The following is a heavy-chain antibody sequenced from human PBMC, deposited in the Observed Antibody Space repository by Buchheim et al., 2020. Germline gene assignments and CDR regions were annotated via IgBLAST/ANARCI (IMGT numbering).Heavy chain of an antibody. D-gene: IGHD4-17*01. CDR1: GGSISSGDYY. V-gene: IGHV4-30-4*01. CDR2: IYYSGST. CDR3: ARGRGDYGDYGQGAGYYYYGMDV. J-gene: IGHJ6*02. Sequence: QVQLQESGPGLVKPSQTLSLTCTVSGGSISSGDYYWSWIRQPPGKGLEWIGYIYYSGSTYYNPSLKSRVTISVDTSKNQFSLKLSSVTAADTAVYYCARGRGDYGDYGQGAGYYYYGMDVWGQGTT.